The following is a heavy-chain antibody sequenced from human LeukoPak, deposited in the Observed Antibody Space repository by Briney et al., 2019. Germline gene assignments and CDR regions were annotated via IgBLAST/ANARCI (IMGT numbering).Heavy chain of an antibody. CDR1: GGSISSYY. Sequence: SETLSLTCTVSGGSISSYYWSWIRQPPGKGLEWIGYIYYSGSTNYNPSLKSRVTISVDTSKNQFSLKLSSVTAADTAVYYCARAHFDDHGDYGGFDPWGRGTLVTVSS. D-gene: IGHD4-17*01. CDR2: IYYSGST. J-gene: IGHJ5*02. CDR3: ARAHFDDHGDYGGFDP. V-gene: IGHV4-59*01.